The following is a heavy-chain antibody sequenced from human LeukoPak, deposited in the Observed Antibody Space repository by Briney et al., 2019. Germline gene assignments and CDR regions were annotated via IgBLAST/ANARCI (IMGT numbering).Heavy chain of an antibody. J-gene: IGHJ6*03. CDR3: ARARKNYYMDV. CDR1: GGSISSGSYY. Sequence: SETLSLTCTVSGGSISSGSYYWSLIRQPAGKGLEWIGRIYTSGSTNYNPSLKSRVTISVDTSKSQFSLKLSSVTAADTAVYYCARARKNYYMDVWGKGTTVTVSS. CDR2: IYTSGST. V-gene: IGHV4-61*02.